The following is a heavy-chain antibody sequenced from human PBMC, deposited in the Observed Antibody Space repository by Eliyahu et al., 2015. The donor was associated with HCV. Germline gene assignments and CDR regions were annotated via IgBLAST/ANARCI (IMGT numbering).Heavy chain of an antibody. CDR2: IIPILGIA. CDR1: GGTFSSYT. J-gene: IGHJ4*02. Sequence: EVKKPGSSVKVSCKASGGTFSSYTISWVRQAPGQGLEWMGRIIPILGIANYAQKFQGRVTITADKSTSTAYMELSSLRSEDTAVYYCARVGPGYYDSSGRPRDYFDYWGQGTLVTVSS. V-gene: IGHV1-69*02. CDR3: ARVGPGYYDSSGRPRDYFDY. D-gene: IGHD3-22*01.